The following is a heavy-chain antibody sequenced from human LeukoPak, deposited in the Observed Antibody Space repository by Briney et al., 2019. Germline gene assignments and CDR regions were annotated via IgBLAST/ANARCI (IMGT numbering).Heavy chain of an antibody. CDR3: ARAGDDSSGYFDY. Sequence: GGSLRLSCAASGFTVSINYMSWVRQAPGKGLEWVSGITWNAGSTGYADSVKGRFTISRDNAKNSLYLQMNSLRAEDTALYYCARAGDDSSGYFDYWGQGTLVTVSS. V-gene: IGHV3-20*04. D-gene: IGHD3-22*01. CDR1: GFTVSINY. J-gene: IGHJ4*02. CDR2: ITWNAGST.